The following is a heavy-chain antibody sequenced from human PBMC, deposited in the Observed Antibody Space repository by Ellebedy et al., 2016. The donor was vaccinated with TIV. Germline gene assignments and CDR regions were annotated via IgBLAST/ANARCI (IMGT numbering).Heavy chain of an antibody. CDR2: LSFDGSNE. CDR3: ARGALVVPAAHFDH. V-gene: IGHV3-30-3*01. J-gene: IGHJ4*02. CDR1: GFIFSSYP. Sequence: GESLKISCEVSGFIFSSYPMHLLRQAPGEGLGWVATLSFDGSNEYYADSVKGRFTISRDISKNTLYLEMSSLTTEDTAVYYCARGALVVPAAHFDHWGQGTPVTVSS. D-gene: IGHD2-2*01.